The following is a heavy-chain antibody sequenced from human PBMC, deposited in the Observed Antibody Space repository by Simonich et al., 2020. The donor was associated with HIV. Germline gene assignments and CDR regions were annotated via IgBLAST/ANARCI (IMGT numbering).Heavy chain of an antibody. CDR3: ARRDRELILYFDY. CDR1: GGSFSGYY. Sequence: QVQLQQWGAGLLKPSETLSLTCAVYGGSFSGYYWSWIRQPPGKGLGWIGEINHSGITNYNSSLTSRATISVDKSKNQFSLKLSSVTAADTAIYYCARRDRELILYFDYWGQGNLVTVSS. V-gene: IGHV4-34*01. D-gene: IGHD3-3*01. CDR2: INHSGIT. J-gene: IGHJ4*02.